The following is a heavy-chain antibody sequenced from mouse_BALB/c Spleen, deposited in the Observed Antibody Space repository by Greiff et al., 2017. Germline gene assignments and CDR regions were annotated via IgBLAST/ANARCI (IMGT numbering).Heavy chain of an antibody. CDR1: GYTFTSYV. Sequence: EVHLVESGPELVKPGASVKMSCKASGYTFTSYVMHWVKQKPGQGLEWIGYINPYNDGTKYNEKFKGKATLTSDKSSSTAYMELSSLTSEDSAVYYCARSPRIDAYDGHYAMDYWGQGTSVTVSS. D-gene: IGHD2-14*01. J-gene: IGHJ4*01. CDR2: INPYNDGT. CDR3: ARSPRIDAYDGHYAMDY. V-gene: IGHV1-14*01.